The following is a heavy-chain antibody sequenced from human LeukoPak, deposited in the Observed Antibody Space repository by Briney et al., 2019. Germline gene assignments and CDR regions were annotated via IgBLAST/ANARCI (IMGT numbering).Heavy chain of an antibody. Sequence: SETLSLTCAVYGGSFSGYYWSWIRQPPGKGLEWIGEINHSGSTNYNPSLKSRVTISVDTSKNQFSLKLSPVTAADTAVYYCARVYYGSGSYYNRYYYYGMDVWGQGTTVTVSS. V-gene: IGHV4-34*01. CDR3: ARVYYGSGSYYNRYYYYGMDV. CDR1: GGSFSGYY. CDR2: INHSGST. J-gene: IGHJ6*02. D-gene: IGHD3-10*01.